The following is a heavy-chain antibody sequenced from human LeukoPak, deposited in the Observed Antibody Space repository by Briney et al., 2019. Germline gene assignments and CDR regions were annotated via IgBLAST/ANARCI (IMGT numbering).Heavy chain of an antibody. D-gene: IGHD3-22*01. CDR3: ARDVDRGGYYYGPFDN. CDR1: GFTLGLFG. CDR2: ISFSRRTI. J-gene: IGHJ4*02. V-gene: IGHV3-48*04. Sequence: GRSLRPACAVAGFTLGLFGITWVRPAPWKGLEWISYISFSRRTINYADSVKGRFTISRDNAKKSLYLQMNNLRAEDRAVYYCARDVDRGGYYYGPFDNWGQGTLVTVSS.